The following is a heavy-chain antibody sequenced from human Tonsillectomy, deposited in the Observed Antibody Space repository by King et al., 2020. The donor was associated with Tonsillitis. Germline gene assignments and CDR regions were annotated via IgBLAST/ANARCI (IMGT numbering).Heavy chain of an antibody. CDR2: IYSGGLIT. J-gene: IGHJ4*02. CDR1: GFTFSTYA. V-gene: IGHV3-23*03. Sequence: EVQLVESGGGLVQPGGSLRLSCAASGFTFSTYAMSWVRQAPGKGLEWVSVIYSGGLITYYADSVKGRFTISRDNSKNTLYLQMNSLRAEDTAVYYCAKTPIVTPYPPLFDSWGQGTLVTVSS. CDR3: AKTPIVTPYPPLFDS. D-gene: IGHD5-18*01.